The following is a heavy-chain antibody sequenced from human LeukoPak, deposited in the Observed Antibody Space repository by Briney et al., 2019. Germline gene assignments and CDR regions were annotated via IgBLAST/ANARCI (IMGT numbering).Heavy chain of an antibody. CDR3: ARHRSGSSWFAH. V-gene: IGHV4-59*08. J-gene: IGHJ5*02. D-gene: IGHD6-19*01. CDR2: IFDSGST. CDR1: GGSISTYY. Sequence: SETLSLTCTVSGGSISTYYWSWLRQPPGKGLEWIGYIFDSGSTNYNPSLKSRVTISVDTSKSQFSLSLSSVTAADTAVYYCARHRSGSSWFAHWGQGTLVTVSS.